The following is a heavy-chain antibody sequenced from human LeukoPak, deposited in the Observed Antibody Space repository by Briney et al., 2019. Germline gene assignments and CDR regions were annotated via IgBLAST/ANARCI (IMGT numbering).Heavy chain of an antibody. V-gene: IGHV1-8*01. CDR1: GYTFTTYD. CDR3: ARATRIPAYYFDY. J-gene: IGHJ4*02. CDR2: MNPNSGNT. D-gene: IGHD2-2*01. Sequence: ASVKVSCKASGYTFTTYDINWVRQATGPGLEWMGWMNPNSGNTGYAQKFQGRVTMTRDTSISTAYMELSSLRSEDTAVYYCARATRIPAYYFDYWGLGTPVIVSS.